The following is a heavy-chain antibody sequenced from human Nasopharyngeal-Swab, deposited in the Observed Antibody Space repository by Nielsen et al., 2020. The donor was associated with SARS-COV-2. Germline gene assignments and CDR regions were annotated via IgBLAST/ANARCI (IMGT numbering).Heavy chain of an antibody. CDR3: ARSRWINGYFDF. J-gene: IGHJ4*02. D-gene: IGHD2-2*03. V-gene: IGHV4-59*01. Sequence: SETLSLTCTISSDSIATYYWSWIRQPPGKGLEWIGYFAYIETSNYNPSLKSRVTILKDTSKRQFSLKLSSVTAADTAVYFCARSRWINGYFDFWGQGALVIVSS. CDR2: FAYIETS. CDR1: SDSIATYY.